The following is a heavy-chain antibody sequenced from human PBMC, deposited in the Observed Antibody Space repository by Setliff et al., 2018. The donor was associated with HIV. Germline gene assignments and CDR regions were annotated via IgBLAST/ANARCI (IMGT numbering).Heavy chain of an antibody. V-gene: IGHV4-39*01. Sequence: PSETLSLTCTVSGGSISTTSSYWGWIRQAPAKGLEWIGTLYDTGRTYYNPPLKSRVSIFVDTTKNEFSLNLRSVTAADTAVYFCVNSGYDGDYYYYYMDVWGKGTTVTV. D-gene: IGHD5-12*01. CDR2: LYDTGRT. CDR1: GGSISTTSSY. J-gene: IGHJ6*03. CDR3: VNSGYDGDYYYYYMDV.